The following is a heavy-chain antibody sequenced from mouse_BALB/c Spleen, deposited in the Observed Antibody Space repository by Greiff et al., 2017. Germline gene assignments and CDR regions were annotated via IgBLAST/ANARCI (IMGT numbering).Heavy chain of an antibody. D-gene: IGHD3-3*01. Sequence: LQQPGSELVRPGASVKLSCKASGYTFTSYWMHWVKQRHGQGLEWIGNIYPGSGSTNYDEKFKSKGTLTVDTSSSTAYMHLGSLTSEDSAVYYCTRWGTGYFDYWGQGTTLTVSS. V-gene: IGHV1S22*01. J-gene: IGHJ2*01. CDR3: TRWGTGYFDY. CDR2: IYPGSGST. CDR1: GYTFTSYW.